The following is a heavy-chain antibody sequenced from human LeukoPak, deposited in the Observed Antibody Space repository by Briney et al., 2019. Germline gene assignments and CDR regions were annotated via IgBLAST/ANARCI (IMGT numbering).Heavy chain of an antibody. J-gene: IGHJ4*02. Sequence: GGSLRLSCAASGFTFSSYGMSWVRQAPGKGLEWVSAISGGGDGTYYADSVKGRFTISRDNSKNTLYLQMNSLRGEDTAVYYCAKGSTNYYDNNGYYSPYDYWGQGTLVTVSS. D-gene: IGHD3-22*01. V-gene: IGHV3-23*01. CDR3: AKGSTNYYDNNGYYSPYDY. CDR1: GFTFSSYG. CDR2: ISGGGDGT.